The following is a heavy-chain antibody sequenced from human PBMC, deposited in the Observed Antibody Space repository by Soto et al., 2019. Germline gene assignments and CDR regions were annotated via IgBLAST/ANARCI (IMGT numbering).Heavy chain of an antibody. CDR1: GFTYNYYW. CDR3: AIYSGYGAASSVNHYYDY. Sequence: EVQLVESGGGLVQPGGSLRLSCVASGFTYNYYWMSWVRQAPGKGLEWVARIKCDGTNIQYADSAQGRFTISRDNAENALYLHMRSLRDGDTAVYDCAIYSGYGAASSVNHYYDYWGQGSLVIVSS. V-gene: IGHV3-7*01. J-gene: IGHJ4*02. D-gene: IGHD5-12*01. CDR2: IKCDGTNI.